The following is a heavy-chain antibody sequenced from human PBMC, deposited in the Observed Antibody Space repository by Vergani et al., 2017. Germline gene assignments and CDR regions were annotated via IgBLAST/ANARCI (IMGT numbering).Heavy chain of an antibody. CDR2: IFPSGNS. CDR3: ARASLRALVGYYCYMDV. Sequence: QLQLQESGSGLVKPSQTLSLTCAVSGDSITNGGHSWNWIRQTPGKGPEWIGYIFPSGNSDYNPSLKNRVSISLDKSKNQFSLWVNSVTAADTAVYFCARASLRALVGYYCYMDVWGKGKTVVVSS. CDR1: GDSITNGGHS. D-gene: IGHD3-16*02. V-gene: IGHV4-30-2*01. J-gene: IGHJ6*03.